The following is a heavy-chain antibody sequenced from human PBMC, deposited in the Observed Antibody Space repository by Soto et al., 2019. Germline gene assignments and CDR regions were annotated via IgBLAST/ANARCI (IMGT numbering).Heavy chain of an antibody. CDR3: ARYLGKYYYDSSGYSLAKIANLTAFDY. CDR1: GFTFSSYS. D-gene: IGHD3-22*01. CDR2: ISSSSSYI. V-gene: IGHV3-21*01. J-gene: IGHJ4*02. Sequence: EVQLVESGGGLVKPGGSLRLSCAASGFTFSSYSMNWVRQAPGKGLEWVSSISSSSSYIYYADSVKGRFTISRDNAKNSLYLQMTSLRAEDTAVYYCARYLGKYYYDSSGYSLAKIANLTAFDYWGQGTLVTVSS.